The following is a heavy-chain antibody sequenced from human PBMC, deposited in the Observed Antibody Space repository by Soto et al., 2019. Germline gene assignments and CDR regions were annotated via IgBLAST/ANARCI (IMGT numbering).Heavy chain of an antibody. CDR2: INAGNGNT. V-gene: IGHV1-3*01. Sequence: ASVNVSCKASGYTFTSYAMHWVRQAPGQRLEWMGWINAGNGNTKYAQKFQGRVTITRDTSTSTAYMELRSLRSDDTAVYYCARDHGLGDFDYWGQGTLVAVPQ. CDR3: ARDHGLGDFDY. J-gene: IGHJ4*02. CDR1: GYTFTSYA. D-gene: IGHD2-21*01.